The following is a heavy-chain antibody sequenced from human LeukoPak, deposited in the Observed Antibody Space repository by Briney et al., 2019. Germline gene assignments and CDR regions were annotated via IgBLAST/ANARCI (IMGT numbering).Heavy chain of an antibody. J-gene: IGHJ5*01. D-gene: IGHD4-11*01. CDR3: AKDLHDYGNYVGWFDS. V-gene: IGHV3-23*01. CDR1: GFTFSSYA. CDR2: ISGSGGST. Sequence: PGGSLRLSCAASGFTFSSYAMDWVRQAPGKGLEWVSAISGSGGSTYYADSVKGRFTISRDNSKTTLFLQMNSLRAEDTAVYYCAKDLHDYGNYVGWFDSWGQGTLVTVS.